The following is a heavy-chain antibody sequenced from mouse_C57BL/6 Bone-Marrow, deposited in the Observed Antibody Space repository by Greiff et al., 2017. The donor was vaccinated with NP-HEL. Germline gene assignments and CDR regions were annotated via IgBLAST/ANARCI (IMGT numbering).Heavy chain of an antibody. CDR2: IDPSDSYT. D-gene: IGHD3-2*02. V-gene: IGHV1-50*01. CDR1: GYTFTSYW. J-gene: IGHJ2*01. CDR3: ARGDSGYDFDY. Sequence: QVQLQQPGAELVKPGASVKLSCKASGYTFTSYWMQWVKQRPGQGLEWIGEIDPSDSYTNYNQKLKGKATLTVDTSSSTAYMQLSSLTSEDAAVYDCARGDSGYDFDYWGQGTTLTVSS.